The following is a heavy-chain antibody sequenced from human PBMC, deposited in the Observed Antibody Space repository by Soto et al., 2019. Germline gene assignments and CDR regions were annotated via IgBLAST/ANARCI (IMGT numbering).Heavy chain of an antibody. V-gene: IGHV3-30-3*01. CDR2: ISYDGSNK. D-gene: IGHD5-18*01. CDR1: GFTFSSYA. CDR3: ARDHPPSTAMVRDYYYGMDV. J-gene: IGHJ6*02. Sequence: QVQLVESGGGVVQPGRSLRLSCAASGFTFSSYAMHWVRQAPGKGLEWGAVISYDGSNKYYADSVKGRFTISRDNSKNTLYLQMNSLRAEDTAVYYCARDHPPSTAMVRDYYYGMDVWGQGTTVTVSS.